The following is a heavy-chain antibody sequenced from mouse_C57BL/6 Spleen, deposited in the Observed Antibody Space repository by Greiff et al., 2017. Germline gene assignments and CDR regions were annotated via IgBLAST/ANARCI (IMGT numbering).Heavy chain of an antibody. D-gene: IGHD4-1*01. Sequence: QVQLQQSGAELARPGASVKLSCKASGYTFTSYGISWVKQRTGQGLEWIGEIYPRSGNTYYNEKFKGKATLTADKSYSTAYMELRSLTSDDSAVYFCAKLTDYYSMDYWGQGTSVTVSS. J-gene: IGHJ4*01. V-gene: IGHV1-81*01. CDR1: GYTFTSYG. CDR2: IYPRSGNT. CDR3: AKLTDYYSMDY.